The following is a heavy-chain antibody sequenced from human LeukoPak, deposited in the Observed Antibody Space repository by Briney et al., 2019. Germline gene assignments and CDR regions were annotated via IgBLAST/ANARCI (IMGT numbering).Heavy chain of an antibody. V-gene: IGHV3-21*01. CDR2: ISSSSNHI. Sequence: PGGSLRLSCAASGFTFSSYIMNWVRQAPGKGLEWVSSISSSSNHIYYADSMKGRFTISRDNAKNSLYLQMNSLRAEDTAVYYCARGAVGYWGQGTLVTVSS. CDR1: GFTFSSYI. J-gene: IGHJ4*02. CDR3: ARGAVGY.